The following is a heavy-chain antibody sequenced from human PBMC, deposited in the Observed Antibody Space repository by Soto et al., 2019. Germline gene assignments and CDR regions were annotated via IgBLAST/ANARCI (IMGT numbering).Heavy chain of an antibody. CDR3: ARARMHYYYDSSGYSYFDY. CDR2: IIPIFGTE. J-gene: IGHJ4*02. D-gene: IGHD3-22*01. CDR1: GGTFSSYA. Sequence: SVKVSCKASGGTFSSYAISWVRQAPVQGLEWMGGIIPIFGTENYAQKFQGRVPITADESTSTAYMELSSLRSEDTAVYYCARARMHYYYDSSGYSYFDYWGQGTLVTVSS. V-gene: IGHV1-69*13.